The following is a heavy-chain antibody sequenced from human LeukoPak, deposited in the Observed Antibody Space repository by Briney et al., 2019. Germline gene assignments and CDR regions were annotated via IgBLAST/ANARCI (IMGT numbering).Heavy chain of an antibody. CDR2: ISGSGGSK. J-gene: IGHJ4*02. CDR1: GFTFSSYA. Sequence: GGSLRLSCAASGFTFSSYAMSWVRQAPGKGLEWVSAISGSGGSKYYADSVKGRFTISRDNSKNTLYLQMNSLRAEDTAVYNCAKNTQIVVVMGSFDCWGEGTPVSVSS. V-gene: IGHV3-23*01. D-gene: IGHD3-22*01. CDR3: AKNTQIVVVMGSFDC.